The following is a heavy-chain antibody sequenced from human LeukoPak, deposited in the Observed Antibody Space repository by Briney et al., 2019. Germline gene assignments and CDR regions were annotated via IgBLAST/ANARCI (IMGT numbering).Heavy chain of an antibody. CDR3: ARSGYCSGTSCYAEGLDY. CDR2: ISGYNGNT. Sequence: SVKVSCKASGYTFTGNGITWVRQAPGQGLEWMGWISGYNGNTVYAQMFQGRVTMTTDTSTSTAYMELRSLRSDDTAVYYCARSGYCSGTSCYAEGLDYWGQGTLVTVSS. D-gene: IGHD2-2*01. V-gene: IGHV1-18*01. CDR1: GYTFTGNG. J-gene: IGHJ4*02.